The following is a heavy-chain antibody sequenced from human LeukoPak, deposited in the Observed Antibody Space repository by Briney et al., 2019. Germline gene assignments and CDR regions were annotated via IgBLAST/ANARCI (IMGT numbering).Heavy chain of an antibody. J-gene: IGHJ4*02. V-gene: IGHV4-31*03. CDR2: IYYSGST. Sequence: SETLSLTCTVSGGSISSGGYYWSWIRQHPGKGLEWIGYIYYSGSTYYNPSLKSRVTISVDTSKNQFSLKLSSVTAADTAVYYCAHKTDYYDSSGYDYYFDYWGQGTLVTVSS. D-gene: IGHD3-22*01. CDR3: AHKTDYYDSSGYDYYFDY. CDR1: GGSISSGGYY.